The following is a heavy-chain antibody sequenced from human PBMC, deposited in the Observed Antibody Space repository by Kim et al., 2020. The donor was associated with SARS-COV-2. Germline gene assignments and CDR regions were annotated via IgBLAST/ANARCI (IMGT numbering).Heavy chain of an antibody. CDR1: GFTFSSYE. J-gene: IGHJ4*02. D-gene: IGHD3-10*01. V-gene: IGHV3-48*03. CDR2: ISSSGSTI. CDR3: ARDRDRRAFDY. Sequence: GGSLRLSCAASGFTFSSYEMNWVRQAPGKGLEWVSYISSSGSTIYYADSVKGRFTISRDNAKNSLYLQMNSLRAEDTAVYYCARDRDRRAFDYWGQGTLVTVSS.